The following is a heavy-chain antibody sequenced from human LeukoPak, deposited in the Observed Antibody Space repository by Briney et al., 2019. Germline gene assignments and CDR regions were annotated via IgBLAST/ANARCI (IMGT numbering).Heavy chain of an antibody. D-gene: IGHD2-15*01. V-gene: IGHV3-7*01. Sequence: GGSLRLSCAASGFIFNTHWMNWVRQAPGKGLEWVANIKQDGSETYYLDSVRRRFIISRDNTKNSVYLQMGRLRVEDTAVYFCSGGGCWLQPRWGQGPRVSVS. J-gene: IGHJ4*02. CDR3: SGGGCWLQPR. CDR2: IKQDGSET. CDR1: GFIFNTHW.